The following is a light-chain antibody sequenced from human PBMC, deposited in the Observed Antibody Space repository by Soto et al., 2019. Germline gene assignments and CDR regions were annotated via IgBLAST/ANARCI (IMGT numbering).Light chain of an antibody. CDR3: AAWYDSLNGVV. CDR2: NNN. CDR1: SSNIGSNT. J-gene: IGLJ3*02. Sequence: QAVLTQPPSASGTPGQRVTIACSGSSSNIGSNTVKWYQQLPGTAPKLLIYNNNQRPSGVPDRFSGSKSGTSASLAISGLQSEDEADYYCAAWYDSLNGVVFGGGTKLTVL. V-gene: IGLV1-44*01.